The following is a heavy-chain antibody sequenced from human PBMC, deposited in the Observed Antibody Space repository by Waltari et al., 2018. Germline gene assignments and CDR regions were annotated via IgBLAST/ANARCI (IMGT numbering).Heavy chain of an antibody. CDR1: GDSVTSTTW. V-gene: IGHV4-4*02. CDR2: GLSTGKT. D-gene: IGHD2-15*01. Sequence: QLQLQESGPGLVKPSGTLSLSCAVSGDSVTSTTWWRWVRQSPQRGLEWIGQGLSTGKTNYSPSFASRVTMSLDASNNQFALKVTSATAADTAVYYCARDRGRGLYLDAWGPGTLVTVSP. CDR3: ARDRGRGLYLDA. J-gene: IGHJ5*02.